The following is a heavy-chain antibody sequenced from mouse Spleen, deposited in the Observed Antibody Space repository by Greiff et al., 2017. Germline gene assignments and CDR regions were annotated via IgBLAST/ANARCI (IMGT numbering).Heavy chain of an antibody. CDR2: IDPADSYT. CDR1: GYTFTSYW. J-gene: IGHJ1*03. CDR3: ASLTTVVATRYFDV. Sequence: QVQLQQPGAELVMPGASVKLSCKASGYTFTSYWMHWVKQRPGQGLEWIGEIDPADSYTNYNQKFKGKATLTVDKSSSTAYMQLSSMTSEESAVYYCASLTTVVATRYFDVWGTGTTVTVSS. D-gene: IGHD1-1*01. V-gene: IGHV1-69*01.